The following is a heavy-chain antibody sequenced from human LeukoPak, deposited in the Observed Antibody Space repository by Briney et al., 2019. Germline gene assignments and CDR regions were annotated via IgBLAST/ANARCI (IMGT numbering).Heavy chain of an antibody. Sequence: GGSLRLPCAPSGLTFNSYRMVCVRQAPGKGLEGVANINEDGSEKYYADSVKGRFTISRDNAKNSLYLQMNSLRAEDTAVYYCARVSPYYDYRDVWGKGKTVTVSS. J-gene: IGHJ6*03. CDR1: GLTFNSYR. CDR3: ARVSPYYDYRDV. CDR2: INEDGSEK. V-gene: IGHV3-7*01.